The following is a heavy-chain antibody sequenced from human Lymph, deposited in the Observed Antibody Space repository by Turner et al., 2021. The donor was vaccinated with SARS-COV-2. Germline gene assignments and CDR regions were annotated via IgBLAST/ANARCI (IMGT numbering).Heavy chain of an antibody. D-gene: IGHD2-15*01. CDR3: ATVVCCGGSCYYYGMDV. Sequence: QVQLVQSGAEVKKPGASMKVSCKVSGYTLTELSMHWVRQAPGKGLEWVGGFDPEDGETIYAQKFQSRVNMTEDTSTDTAYMELSSLRSEDTAVYYWATVVCCGGSCYYYGMDVWGQGTTVTVSS. CDR1: GYTLTELS. J-gene: IGHJ6*02. V-gene: IGHV1-24*01. CDR2: FDPEDGET.